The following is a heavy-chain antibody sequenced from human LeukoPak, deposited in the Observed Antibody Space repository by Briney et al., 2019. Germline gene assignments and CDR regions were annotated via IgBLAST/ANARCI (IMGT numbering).Heavy chain of an antibody. J-gene: IGHJ4*02. CDR2: IRYDGSNK. Sequence: GGSLRLSCAASGFTFSSYGMHWVRQAPGKGLEQVAFIRYDGSNKYYADSVKGRFTISRDNSKNTLYLQMNSLRAEDTAVYYCAKDSTFRDYYDSSGLDYWGQGTLVTVSS. D-gene: IGHD3-22*01. V-gene: IGHV3-30*02. CDR1: GFTFSSYG. CDR3: AKDSTFRDYYDSSGLDY.